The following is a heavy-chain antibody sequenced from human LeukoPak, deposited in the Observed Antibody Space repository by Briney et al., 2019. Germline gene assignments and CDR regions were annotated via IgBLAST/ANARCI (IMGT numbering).Heavy chain of an antibody. CDR2: INPSGGST. Sequence: ASVKVSCKASGYTFTSYYMHWVREAPGQGLEWMGIINPSGGSTSYAQKFQGRVTMTRDMSTSTVYMELSSLRSEDTAVYYCARDIGYSNTRAWFDPWGQGTLVTVSS. CDR3: ARDIGYSNTRAWFDP. D-gene: IGHD4-11*01. CDR1: GYTFTSYY. J-gene: IGHJ5*02. V-gene: IGHV1-46*01.